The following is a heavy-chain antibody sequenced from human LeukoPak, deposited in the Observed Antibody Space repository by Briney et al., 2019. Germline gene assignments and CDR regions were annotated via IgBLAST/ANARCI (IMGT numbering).Heavy chain of an antibody. D-gene: IGHD3-22*01. CDR2: IKSKNGGGTA. J-gene: IGHJ4*02. CDR1: GFSFGPTW. V-gene: IGHV3-15*01. CDR3: TAVSSHTDNSKWFLFLSF. Sequence: GGSLRLPCASSGFSFGPTWMSWVRQAPGKGLEWVGLIKSKNGGGTADYATPVKGRFTISRDDSKNMVYLQMDSLKSEDTARYYCTAVSSHTDNSKWFLFLSFWGQGAVVTVSS.